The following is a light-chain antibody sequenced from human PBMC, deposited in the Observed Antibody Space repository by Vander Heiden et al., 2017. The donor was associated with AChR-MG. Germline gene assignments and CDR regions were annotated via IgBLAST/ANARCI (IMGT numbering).Light chain of an antibody. CDR2: AAS. CDR1: QGISNY. J-gene: IGKJ1*01. V-gene: IGKV1-27*01. Sequence: DTQMTQSPSSLSASVGDRVTITCRASQGISNYLAWYQQKPGKVPKLLMYAASTLQSGVPSRFSGSGSGTDFTLSISSLQPEDVATYYCQTYNSAPQTFGQGTKVEIK. CDR3: QTYNSAPQT.